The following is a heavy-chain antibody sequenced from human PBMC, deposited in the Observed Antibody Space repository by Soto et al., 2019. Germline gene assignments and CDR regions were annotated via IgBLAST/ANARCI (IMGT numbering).Heavy chain of an antibody. CDR3: LGVIGDSYGYHAFAL. CDR2: ISADGDTK. D-gene: IGHD5-18*01. Sequence: PGGSLRLSCAASGFTFSNNILHWVRQAPGKGLEWLAFISADGDTKYYADSVKGRFTISRDNSKNTLYLQLNSLRREDTSVYYCLGVIGDSYGYHAFALWGQEAMVTV. CDR1: GFTFSNNI. V-gene: IGHV3-30-3*01. J-gene: IGHJ3*01.